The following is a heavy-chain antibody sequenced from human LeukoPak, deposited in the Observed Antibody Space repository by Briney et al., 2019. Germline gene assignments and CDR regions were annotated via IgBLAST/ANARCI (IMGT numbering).Heavy chain of an antibody. D-gene: IGHD5-24*01. Sequence: GGSLRLSCAASGFTFSSYSMTWVRQAPGKGLEWVSYISSSGSTIYYADSVKGRFTISRDNVKNSLYLQMSSLRDEDTAVYYCTKRDGYNSFDYWGQGTLVTVSS. CDR3: TKRDGYNSFDY. CDR1: GFTFSSYS. J-gene: IGHJ4*02. V-gene: IGHV3-48*02. CDR2: ISSSGSTI.